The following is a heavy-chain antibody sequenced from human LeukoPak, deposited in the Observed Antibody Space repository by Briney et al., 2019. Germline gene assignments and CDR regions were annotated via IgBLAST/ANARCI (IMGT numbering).Heavy chain of an antibody. CDR1: GFTFSSYA. CDR2: ISGSGGST. Sequence: GGSLRLSCAASGFTFSSYAMSWVRQAPGKGLEWVSAISGSGGSTYYADSVKGRFTISRDNSKNTLYLQMNSLRAEDTAVYYCAKSGLPGGSGSDFQHWGQGTLVTVSS. D-gene: IGHD6-19*01. J-gene: IGHJ1*01. CDR3: AKSGLPGGSGSDFQH. V-gene: IGHV3-23*01.